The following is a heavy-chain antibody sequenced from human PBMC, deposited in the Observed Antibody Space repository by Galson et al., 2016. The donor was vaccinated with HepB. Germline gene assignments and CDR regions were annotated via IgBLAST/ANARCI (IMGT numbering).Heavy chain of an antibody. CDR3: ARHGTTVTSAFGF. CDR1: GGSVTSSNFY. V-gene: IGHV4-39*01. Sequence: SETLSLTCTVSGGSVTSSNFYWGWIRQPPGKGLEWVGSFYYNEGTYSSPSLKSRIKISADTSKNQFSLNLTSVTAADTAVYYCARHGTTVTSAFGFWGQGTRVTVSS. D-gene: IGHD4-17*01. CDR2: FYYNEGT. J-gene: IGHJ4*02.